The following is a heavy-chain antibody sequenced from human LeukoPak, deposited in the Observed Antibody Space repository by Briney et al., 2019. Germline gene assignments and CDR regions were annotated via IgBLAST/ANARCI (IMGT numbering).Heavy chain of an antibody. CDR1: GVSFSTYY. D-gene: IGHD6-13*01. CDR3: ARLGQQLSYYMDV. J-gene: IGHJ6*03. CDR2: VNHSGYT. V-gene: IGHV4-34*01. Sequence: SETLSLTCAVSGVSFSTYYWSWIRQSPEKGLEWIGEVNHSGYTNYNPSLKSRVSISVDTSKNQFSLKLSSVTAADTAVYYCARLGQQLSYYMDVWGKGTAVTVSS.